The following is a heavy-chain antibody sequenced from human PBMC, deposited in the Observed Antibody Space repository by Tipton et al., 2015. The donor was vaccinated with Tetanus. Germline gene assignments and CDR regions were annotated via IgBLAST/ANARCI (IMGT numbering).Heavy chain of an antibody. V-gene: IGHV4-34*01. CDR2: INHSGST. J-gene: IGHJ4*02. Sequence: TLSLTCAVYGGSFSGYYWSWIRQPPGKGLEWIGEINHSGSTNYNPSLKSRVTISVDTSKNQFSLKLSSVTAADTAVYYCARSGGSGWEKYYFDYWGQGTLVTVSS. CDR3: ARSGGSGWEKYYFDY. D-gene: IGHD6-19*01. CDR1: GGSFSGYY.